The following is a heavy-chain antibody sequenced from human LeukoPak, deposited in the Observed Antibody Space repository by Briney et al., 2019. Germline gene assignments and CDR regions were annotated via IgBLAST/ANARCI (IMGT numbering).Heavy chain of an antibody. CDR1: GGSISSYY. Sequence: SETLSLTCTVSGGSISSYYWSWIRQPPGKGLEWIGYIYHSGSTYYNPSLKSRVTISVDRSKNQFSLKLSSVTAADTAVYYCAREEFAELLHFDHWGQGTLVTVSS. J-gene: IGHJ4*02. V-gene: IGHV4-59*12. CDR2: IYHSGST. D-gene: IGHD3-10*01. CDR3: AREEFAELLHFDH.